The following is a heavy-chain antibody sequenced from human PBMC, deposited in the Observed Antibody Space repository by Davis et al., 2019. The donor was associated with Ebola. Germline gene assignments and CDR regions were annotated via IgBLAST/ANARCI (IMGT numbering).Heavy chain of an antibody. V-gene: IGHV3-48*03. CDR1: GFTFSSYE. Sequence: PGGSLRLSCAASGFTFSSYEMNWVRQAPGKGLEWVSYISSSGSIIYYADSVKGRFTISRDNAKNSLYLQMNSLRAEDTAVYYCAREAVAGLLLFDPWGQGTLVTVSS. J-gene: IGHJ5*02. CDR2: ISSSGSII. D-gene: IGHD6-19*01. CDR3: AREAVAGLLLFDP.